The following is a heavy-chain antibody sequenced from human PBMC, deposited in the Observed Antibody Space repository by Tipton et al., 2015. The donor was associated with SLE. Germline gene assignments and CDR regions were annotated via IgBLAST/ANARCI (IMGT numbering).Heavy chain of an antibody. V-gene: IGHV5-51*01. D-gene: IGHD6-6*01. CDR2: IYPGDSDT. CDR3: ARHLITSSSSDNWFDP. J-gene: IGHJ5*02. CDR1: GYSFTSYW. Sequence: QLVQSGAEVKKPGESLKISCKGSGYSFTSYWIGWVRQMPGKGLEWMGIIYPGDSDTRYSPSFQGQVTISADKSISTAYLQWSSLKASDTAMYYCARHLITSSSSDNWFDPWGQGTLVTVSS.